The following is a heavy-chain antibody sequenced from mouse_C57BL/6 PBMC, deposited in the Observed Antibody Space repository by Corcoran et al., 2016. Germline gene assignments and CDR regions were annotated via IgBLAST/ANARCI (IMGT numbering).Heavy chain of an antibody. V-gene: IGHV1-18*01. Sequence: EGQLEQSGPELVKPGASVKIPCKASGYTFTGYNMDWVKQSHGKSLEWMGDINPNNGGTIYNQKFKGKATLTVDKSSSTAYMELRSLTSEDTAVYYCAAVGYGSDAMDYWGQGTSVTVSS. CDR1: GYTFTGYN. D-gene: IGHD1-1*01. CDR3: AAVGYGSDAMDY. CDR2: INPNNGGT. J-gene: IGHJ4*01.